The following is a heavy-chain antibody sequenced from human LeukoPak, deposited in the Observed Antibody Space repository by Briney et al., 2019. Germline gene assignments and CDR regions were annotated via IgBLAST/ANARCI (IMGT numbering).Heavy chain of an antibody. Sequence: GASVKVSCKASGGTFSSYAISWVRQAPGQGLEWMGGIIPIFGTANYAQKFQGRVTITADESTSTAYMELSSLRSEDTAVYYCARHVLKHIVVVTAISPFDYWGQGTLVTVSS. CDR3: ARHVLKHIVVVTAISPFDY. J-gene: IGHJ4*02. D-gene: IGHD2-21*02. CDR2: IIPIFGTA. V-gene: IGHV1-69*13. CDR1: GGTFSSYA.